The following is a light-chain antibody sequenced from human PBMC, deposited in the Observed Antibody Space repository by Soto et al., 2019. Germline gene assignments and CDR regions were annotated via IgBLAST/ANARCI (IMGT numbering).Light chain of an antibody. CDR2: LNSDGSH. V-gene: IGLV4-69*01. J-gene: IGLJ2*01. CDR3: QTWGTGTLV. CDR1: SGHSSYA. Sequence: QPVLTQSPSASASLGASVKLTCTPSSGHSSYAIAWHQQQPEKGPRYLMKLNSDGSHSKGDGIPDRFSGSSSGAERYLTISSLQSEDEADYYCQTWGTGTLVFGGGTQLTVL.